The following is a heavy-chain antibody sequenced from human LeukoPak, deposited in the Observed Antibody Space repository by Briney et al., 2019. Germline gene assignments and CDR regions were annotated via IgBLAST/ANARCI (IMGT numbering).Heavy chain of an antibody. J-gene: IGHJ4*02. CDR2: IRYDGSNN. CDR1: GFTFSSCG. Sequence: GGSLRLSCAASGFTFSSCGMHWVRQAPGKGLEWVAFIRYDGSNNYYADSVKGRFTISRDNSKNTLYLQMNSLRAEDTAVYYCAKDRIAVAGPFDYWGQGTLVTVSS. D-gene: IGHD6-19*01. CDR3: AKDRIAVAGPFDY. V-gene: IGHV3-30*02.